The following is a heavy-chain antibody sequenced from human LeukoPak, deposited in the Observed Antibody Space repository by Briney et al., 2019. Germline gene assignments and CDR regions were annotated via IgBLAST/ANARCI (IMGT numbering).Heavy chain of an antibody. CDR3: ASPSLGATYYFDY. J-gene: IGHJ4*02. Sequence: SVKVSCKASGGTFSSYAISWVRQAPGQGLEWMGGIIPIFGTANYAQKFQGRVTITTDESASTAYMELSSLRSEDTAVYYCASPSLGATYYFDYWGQGTLVTVSS. D-gene: IGHD1-26*01. V-gene: IGHV1-69*05. CDR1: GGTFSSYA. CDR2: IIPIFGTA.